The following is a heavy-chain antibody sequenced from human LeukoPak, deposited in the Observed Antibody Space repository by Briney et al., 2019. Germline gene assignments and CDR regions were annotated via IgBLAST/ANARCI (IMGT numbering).Heavy chain of an antibody. CDR3: ARALHKGGGNY. Sequence: GGSLRLSCAASGFTFSNYWMHWVRQAPGEGLLWVSRIYSDESTTSYADSVKGRFTISRDNAKNTLYLQMNSLRAEDTAVYYCARALHKGGGNYWGQGTLVTVSS. D-gene: IGHD3-16*01. CDR1: GFTFSNYW. V-gene: IGHV3-74*01. CDR2: IYSDESTT. J-gene: IGHJ4*02.